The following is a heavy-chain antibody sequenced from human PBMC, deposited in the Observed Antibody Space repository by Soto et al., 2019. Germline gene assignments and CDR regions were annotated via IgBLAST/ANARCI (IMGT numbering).Heavy chain of an antibody. CDR3: ARVGMRGSSWYRSYGMDV. CDR2: IYHSGST. CDR1: GGSISSAGYS. J-gene: IGHJ6*02. D-gene: IGHD6-13*01. Sequence: SETLCLTCAVSGGSISSAGYSWSWIRQPPGKGLEWIGYIYHSGSTYYNPSLKSRVTISVDTSKNQFSLKLSSVTAADTAVYYCARVGMRGSSWYRSYGMDVWGQGTTVTVSS. V-gene: IGHV4-30-2*01.